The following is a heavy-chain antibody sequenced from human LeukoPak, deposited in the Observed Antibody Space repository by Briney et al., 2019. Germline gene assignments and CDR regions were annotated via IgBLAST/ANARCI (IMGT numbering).Heavy chain of an antibody. CDR1: GFTFSSYS. CDR2: ISSSGGTT. Sequence: HTGGSLRLSCAASGFTFSSYSMNWVRQAPGKGLEWVSTISSSGGTTYYADSVKGRFTISRDNSKNTLDLQMNSLRAEDTAVYYCGKQTVAGTGFYFGMDVWGQGTTVTVSS. J-gene: IGHJ6*02. D-gene: IGHD6-19*01. V-gene: IGHV3-23*01. CDR3: GKQTVAGTGFYFGMDV.